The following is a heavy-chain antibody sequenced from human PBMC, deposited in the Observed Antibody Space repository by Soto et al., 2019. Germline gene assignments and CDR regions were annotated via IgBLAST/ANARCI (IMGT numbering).Heavy chain of an antibody. CDR1: GGTFSSYA. D-gene: IGHD3-22*01. CDR2: IIPIFGTA. Sequence: SVKVSCKASGGTFSSYAISWVRQAPGQGLEWMGGIIPIFGTANYAQKFQGRVTITADESTSTAYMELSSLRSEDTAVYYCARGVINYHYDSSGYPEDAFAIWRQGTMVTVSS. CDR3: ARGVINYHYDSSGYPEDAFAI. V-gene: IGHV1-69*13. J-gene: IGHJ3*02.